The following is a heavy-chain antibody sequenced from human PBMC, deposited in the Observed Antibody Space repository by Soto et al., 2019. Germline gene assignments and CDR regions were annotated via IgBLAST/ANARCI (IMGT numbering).Heavy chain of an antibody. Sequence: GGSLRLSCAASGFTFSNYAMAWVRQAPGKGPEWVSAISGSGGSTYYADSVKGRFTISRDNSKNTLYLQMNSLRAEDTAVYYCAKDIWIAVAGTCHWGQGTLVTVSS. D-gene: IGHD6-19*01. V-gene: IGHV3-23*01. CDR1: GFTFSNYA. CDR3: AKDIWIAVAGTCH. CDR2: ISGSGGST. J-gene: IGHJ4*02.